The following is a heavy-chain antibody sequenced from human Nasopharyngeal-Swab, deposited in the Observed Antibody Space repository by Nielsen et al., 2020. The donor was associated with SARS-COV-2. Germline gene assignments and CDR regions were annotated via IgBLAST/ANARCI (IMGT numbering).Heavy chain of an antibody. CDR3: ARAYNSGWTWFDY. Sequence: GGSLRLSCAASGFTFSSYSMNWVRQAPGKGLEWVSSISSSSSYIYYADSVKGRFTISRDNAKNSLYLQMNSLRAEDTAVYYCARAYNSGWTWFDYWGQGTLVTVSS. J-gene: IGHJ4*02. D-gene: IGHD6-19*01. CDR1: GFTFSSYS. V-gene: IGHV3-21*01. CDR2: ISSSSSYI.